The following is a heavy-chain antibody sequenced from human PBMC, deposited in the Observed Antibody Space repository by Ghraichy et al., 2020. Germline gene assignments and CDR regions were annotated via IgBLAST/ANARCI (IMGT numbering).Heavy chain of an antibody. Sequence: SETLSLTCTVSGGSISTYYWSWIRQPPGKGLEWIGYIYDSENIGYIYDSENTNYNPSLKSRVTISVDTSKNQFSLKLRSVTAADTAVYYCAREAVGITRTGGRNYYSYYGLDVWGQGTTVTVSS. D-gene: IGHD1/OR15-1a*01. V-gene: IGHV4-59*01. CDR3: AREAVGITRTGGRNYYSYYGLDV. CDR1: GGSISTYY. J-gene: IGHJ6*02. CDR2: IYDSENIGYIYDSENT.